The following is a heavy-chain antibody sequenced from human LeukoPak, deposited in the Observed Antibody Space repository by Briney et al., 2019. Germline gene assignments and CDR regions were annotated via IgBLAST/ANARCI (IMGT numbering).Heavy chain of an antibody. CDR3: ARQREYSYGDFDY. CDR1: GGSISSSSYY. D-gene: IGHD5-18*01. J-gene: IGHJ4*02. V-gene: IGHV4-39*01. CDR2: IYYSGST. Sequence: SETLSLTCTVSGGSISSSSYYWGWIRQPPGKGLEWIGSIYYSGSTYYNPSLKSQVTISVDTSKNQFSLKLSSVTAADTAVYYCARQREYSYGDFDYWGQGTLVTVSS.